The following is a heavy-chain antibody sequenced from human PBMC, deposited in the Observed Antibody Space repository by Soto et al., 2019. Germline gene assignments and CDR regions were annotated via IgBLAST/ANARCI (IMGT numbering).Heavy chain of an antibody. CDR2: IFYSGTT. J-gene: IGHJ4*02. D-gene: IGHD5-18*01. CDR1: GGSISSGDYY. CDR3: ARAQRDLYSYGLAI. V-gene: IGHV4-30-4*01. Sequence: QVQLQESGPGLVKPSQTLSLTCTVSGGSISSGDYYWSWIRQPPGKGLDWIGYIFYSGTTYYNPSLKSRVTMSVDKAKNQFSLKLSSVTAADTAVYYCARAQRDLYSYGLAIWGQGTLVTVSS.